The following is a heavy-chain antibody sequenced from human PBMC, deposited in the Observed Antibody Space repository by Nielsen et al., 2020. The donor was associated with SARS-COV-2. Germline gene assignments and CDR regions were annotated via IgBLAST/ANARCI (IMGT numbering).Heavy chain of an antibody. V-gene: IGHV1-8*01. J-gene: IGHJ4*02. CDR2: MSPNSGNT. CDR1: GYTFINHD. CDR3: AAYYSSSWGY. Sequence: ASVKVSCKASGYTFINHDINWVRQSTGQGLEWMGWMSPNSGNTGSAQKFQGRVTMTRSTSTSTAYLELSSLRSEDTAVYYCAAYYSSSWGYWGQGTLVTVSS. D-gene: IGHD6-13*01.